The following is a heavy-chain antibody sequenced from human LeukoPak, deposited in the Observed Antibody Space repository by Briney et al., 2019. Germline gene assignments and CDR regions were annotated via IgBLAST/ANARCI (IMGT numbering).Heavy chain of an antibody. CDR1: GGSISSYY. V-gene: IGHV4-59*01. CDR3: ARVRDGYNDAYDI. CDR2: IYYSGST. Sequence: SETLSLTCTVSGGSISSYYWSWIRQPPGKGLEWIGYIYYSGSTNYNPSLKSRVTISVDTSKNQFSLKLSSVIAADTAVYYCARVRDGYNDAYDIWGQGTMVTVSS. D-gene: IGHD5-24*01. J-gene: IGHJ3*02.